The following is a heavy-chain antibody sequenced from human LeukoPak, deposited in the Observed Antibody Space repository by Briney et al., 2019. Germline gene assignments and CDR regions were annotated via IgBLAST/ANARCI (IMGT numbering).Heavy chain of an antibody. V-gene: IGHV4-59*01. CDR1: GFTFRSFA. D-gene: IGHD6-6*01. J-gene: IGHJ4*02. CDR3: ARGELVRYFDY. CDR2: IYYSGST. Sequence: GSLRLSCAASGFTFRSFAMSWIRQPPGKGLEWIGYIYYSGSTNYNPSLESRVTISVDTSKNQFSLKLSSVTAADTAVYYCARGELVRYFDYWGQGTLVTVSS.